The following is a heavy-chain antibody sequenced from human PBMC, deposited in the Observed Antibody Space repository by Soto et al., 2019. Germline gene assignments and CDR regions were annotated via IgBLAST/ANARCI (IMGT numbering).Heavy chain of an antibody. J-gene: IGHJ5*02. V-gene: IGHV3-21*01. CDR2: ISSSSSYI. Sequence: GGSLRLSCAASGFTFSSYSMNWVRQAPGKGLEWVSSISSSSSYIYYADSVKGRFTISRDNAKNSLYLQMNSLRAEDTAVYYCARDDEYCSGGSCPYQNWFDPWGQGTLVTVSS. CDR3: ARDDEYCSGGSCPYQNWFDP. CDR1: GFTFSSYS. D-gene: IGHD2-15*01.